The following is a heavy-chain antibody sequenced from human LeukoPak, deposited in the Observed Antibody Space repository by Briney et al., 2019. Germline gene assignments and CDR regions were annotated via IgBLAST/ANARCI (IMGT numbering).Heavy chain of an antibody. CDR1: GFSLSTSGVG. CDR2: IYWDDDK. V-gene: IGHV2-5*02. Sequence: SGPTLVKPTQTLTLTCTFSGFSLSTSGVGVGWIRQPPGKALEWLALIYWDDDKRYSPSLKSRLTITKDTSKNQVVLTMTNMDPVDTATYYCAHSSHLNPTENFQEDPLFDYWGQGTLVTVSS. D-gene: IGHD1-14*01. CDR3: AHSSHLNPTENFQEDPLFDY. J-gene: IGHJ4*02.